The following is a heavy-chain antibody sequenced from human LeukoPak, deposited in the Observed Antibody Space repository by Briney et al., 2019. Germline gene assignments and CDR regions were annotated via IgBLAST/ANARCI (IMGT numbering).Heavy chain of an antibody. CDR1: GFTVSSNY. CDR2: IDSGGST. V-gene: IGHV3-66*01. D-gene: IGHD3-22*01. J-gene: IGHJ3*02. CDR3: ARSYYDNSGYYPGSFDI. Sequence: PGGSLRLSCAASGFTVSSNYMNWVRQAQGKGLEWVSVIDSGGSTYYADSVKGRFTISRDNSKNTLFLQMSSLRAEDTAVYYCARSYYDNSGYYPGSFDIWGQGTMVTVSS.